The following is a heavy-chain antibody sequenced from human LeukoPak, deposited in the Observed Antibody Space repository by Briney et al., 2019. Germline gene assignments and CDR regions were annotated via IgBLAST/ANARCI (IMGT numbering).Heavy chain of an antibody. D-gene: IGHD6-25*01. CDR2: INTNTGNP. J-gene: IGHJ5*02. Sequence: GASVKVSCKASGYTFTNYAMNWVRQAPGQGREWMGWINTNTGNPTYAQGFTGRFVFSLDTSVSTAYLQISSLKAEDTAVYYCARDGDSGAYNWFDPWGQGTLVTVSS. CDR1: GYTFTNYA. CDR3: ARDGDSGAYNWFDP. V-gene: IGHV7-4-1*02.